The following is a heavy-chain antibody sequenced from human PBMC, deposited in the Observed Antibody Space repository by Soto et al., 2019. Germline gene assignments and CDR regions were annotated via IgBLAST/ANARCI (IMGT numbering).Heavy chain of an antibody. CDR1: GVSISSYY. CDR3: ASLPTSDMVRGVIDDY. J-gene: IGHJ4*02. CDR2: IYYSGST. V-gene: IGHV4-59*01. Sequence: GPGVASETLSLTCTVSGVSISSYYWSWIRQPPGKGLEWIGYIYYSGSTNYNPSLKSRVTTSVDTSKNQFSLKLSSVTAADTAVYYCASLPTSDMVRGVIDDYWGQGTLVTVSS. D-gene: IGHD3-10*01.